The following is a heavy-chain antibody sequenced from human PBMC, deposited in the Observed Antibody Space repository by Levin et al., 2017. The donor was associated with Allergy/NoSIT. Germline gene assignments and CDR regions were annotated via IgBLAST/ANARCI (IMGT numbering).Heavy chain of an antibody. Sequence: GESLKISCAASGFIFGDYAMSWVRQAPGKGLEWVSGLFGSGSGTKYADSVKGRFTISRDNSRNTLFLQMDSLRAEDTAVYYSAKGHGHPHTSYYFDYWGQGTLVTVSS. D-gene: IGHD3/OR15-3a*01. CDR3: AKGHGHPHTSYYFDY. J-gene: IGHJ4*02. CDR2: LFGSGSGT. V-gene: IGHV3-23*01. CDR1: GFIFGDYA.